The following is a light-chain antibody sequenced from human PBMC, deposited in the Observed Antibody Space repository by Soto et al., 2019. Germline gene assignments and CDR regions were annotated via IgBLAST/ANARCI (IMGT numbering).Light chain of an antibody. CDR3: QHYNNWPPWT. J-gene: IGKJ1*01. CDR1: QRISSN. Sequence: EVVMTQSPATLSVSPGERATLSCRASQRISSNLAWYQQRRGQAPRLLIYGASTRAPGIPARFSGSGSETEFTLTISSLQSEDCAVYYCQHYNNWPPWTFGQGNKVEIK. CDR2: GAS. V-gene: IGKV3-15*01.